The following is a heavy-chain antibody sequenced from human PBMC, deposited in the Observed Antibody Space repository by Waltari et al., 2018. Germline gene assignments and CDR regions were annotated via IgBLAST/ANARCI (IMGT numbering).Heavy chain of an antibody. CDR3: ARGRGAGLSMAQIDF. J-gene: IGHJ4*02. D-gene: IGHD3-3*02. CDR1: GFTSSDYR. Sequence: EVLLVASGGGLVKTGGSLRLSGAASGFTSSDYRMAWVRQAPGKGLECVSSISGSSAYIHYADSLKGRFTVSRDNTKNSLFLQMNPLRAEDTAVYYCARGRGAGLSMAQIDFWGQGTLVTVSS. V-gene: IGHV3-21*01. CDR2: ISGSSAYI.